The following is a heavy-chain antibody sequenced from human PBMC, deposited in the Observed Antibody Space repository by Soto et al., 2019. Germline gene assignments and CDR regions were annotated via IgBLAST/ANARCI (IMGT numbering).Heavy chain of an antibody. J-gene: IGHJ5*02. CDR2: INHSGST. V-gene: IGHV4-34*01. Sequence: KTSETLSLTCAVYGGSFSGYYWSWIRQPPGKGLEWIGEINHSGSTNYNPSLKSRVTISVDTSKNQFSLKLSSVTAADTAVYYCARAQVLQRSWFDPWGQGTLVTVSS. D-gene: IGHD1-1*01. CDR1: GGSFSGYY. CDR3: ARAQVLQRSWFDP.